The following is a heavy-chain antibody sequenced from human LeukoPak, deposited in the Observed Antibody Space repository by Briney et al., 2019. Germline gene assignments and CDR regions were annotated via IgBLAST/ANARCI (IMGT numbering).Heavy chain of an antibody. CDR3: AKVPRIVVVPAALYFDY. V-gene: IGHV3-23*01. Sequence: GGSLRLSCAASGFTFSSYGMHWVRQAPGKGLEWVSAISGGGGSTYYADSVKGRLTISRDNSKNTLYLQMNSPRAEDTAVYYCAKVPRIVVVPAALYFDYWGQGTLVTVSS. D-gene: IGHD2-2*01. CDR1: GFTFSSYG. J-gene: IGHJ4*02. CDR2: ISGGGGST.